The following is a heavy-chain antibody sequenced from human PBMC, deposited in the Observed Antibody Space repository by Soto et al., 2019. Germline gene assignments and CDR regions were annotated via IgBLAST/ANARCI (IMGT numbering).Heavy chain of an antibody. D-gene: IGHD4-17*01. CDR2: IIPIFGTA. CDR1: GGTFSSYA. Sequence: QVQLVQSGAEVKKPGSSVKVSCKASGGTFSSYAISWVRQAPGQGLEWMGGIIPIFGTANYAQKFQGRVTITADESTSTDYMELSSLRSEDTAVYYCASCPTTVTTYYYGMDVWGQGTTVTVSS. V-gene: IGHV1-69*12. J-gene: IGHJ6*02. CDR3: ASCPTTVTTYYYGMDV.